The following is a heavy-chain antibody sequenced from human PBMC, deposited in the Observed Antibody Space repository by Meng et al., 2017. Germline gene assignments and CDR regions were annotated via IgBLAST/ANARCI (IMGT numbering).Heavy chain of an antibody. CDR2: IYYSGST. CDR3: ARSLTVTTVWFDP. Sequence: LQESGPDMAQTSPTLSLTCTVSGGPISSGGYYWSWIRQHPGKGLEWIGYIYYSGSTYYNPSLKSRVTISVDTSKNQFSLKLSSVTAADTAVYYCARSLTVTTVWFDPWGQGTLVTVSS. CDR1: GGPISSGGYY. D-gene: IGHD4-17*01. V-gene: IGHV4-31*03. J-gene: IGHJ5*02.